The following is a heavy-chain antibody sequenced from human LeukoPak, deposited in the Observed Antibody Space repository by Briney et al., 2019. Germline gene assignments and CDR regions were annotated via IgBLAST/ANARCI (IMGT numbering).Heavy chain of an antibody. Sequence: GGSRRLSSAAYGSTASSYAISWDSPVPRDWRGWDSAILGISDRTFYTDAGTGPFTISRDNSKNTLYLQMDSLRAEDTAVYYCAKVSMPGYHGGGTYLAPSGDFDYWGQGTLVTVSS. CDR3: AKVSMPGYHGGGTYLAPSGDFDY. V-gene: IGHV3-23*01. CDR1: GSTASSYA. J-gene: IGHJ4*02. D-gene: IGHD3-10*01. CDR2: ILGISDRT.